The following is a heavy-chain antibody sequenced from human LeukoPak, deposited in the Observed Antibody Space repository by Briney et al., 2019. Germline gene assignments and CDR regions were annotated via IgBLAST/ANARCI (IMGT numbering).Heavy chain of an antibody. CDR3: ARHQTPYYYYYYMDV. Sequence: GESLKISCKGSGYSFTNYWIGWVRQMPGKGLEWMGIIYPSDSDTRYSPSFQGQVTISADKSISTAYLQWSSLKASDTAMYYCARHQTPYYYYYYMDVWGKGTTVTVSS. CDR2: IYPSDSDT. J-gene: IGHJ6*03. CDR1: GYSFTNYW. D-gene: IGHD4-23*01. V-gene: IGHV5-51*01.